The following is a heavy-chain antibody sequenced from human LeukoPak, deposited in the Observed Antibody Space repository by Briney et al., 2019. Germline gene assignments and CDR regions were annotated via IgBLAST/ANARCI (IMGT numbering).Heavy chain of an antibody. J-gene: IGHJ4*02. D-gene: IGHD3-9*01. V-gene: IGHV1-18*01. CDR1: GYTFTSYG. CDR2: ISAYNGNT. CDR3: ARKYYDILTGYYKTFDY. Sequence: ASVTVSCKASGYTFTSYGISWVRQAPGQGLEWMGWISAYNGNTNYAQKLQGRVTMTTDTSTSTAYMELRSLRSDDTAVYYCARKYYDILTGYYKTFDYWGQGTLVTVSS.